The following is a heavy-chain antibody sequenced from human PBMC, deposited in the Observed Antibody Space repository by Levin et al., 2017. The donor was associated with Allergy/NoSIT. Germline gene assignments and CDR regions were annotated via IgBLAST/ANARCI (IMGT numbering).Heavy chain of an antibody. Sequence: SCAASGFTFSTYGMHWVRQTPGKGLEWVAVITADGSNKDYADSVKGRFIVSRDSSKNTLYLQMNSLRAEDTAVYYCARSNGGNDWRAFDIWGQGTMVTVSP. CDR1: GFTFSTYG. J-gene: IGHJ3*02. CDR3: ARSNGGNDWRAFDI. D-gene: IGHD4-23*01. CDR2: ITADGSNK. V-gene: IGHV3-30*04.